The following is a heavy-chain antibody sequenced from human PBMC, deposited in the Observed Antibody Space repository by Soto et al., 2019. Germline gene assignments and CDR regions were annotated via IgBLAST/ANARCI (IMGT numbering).Heavy chain of an antibody. D-gene: IGHD2-2*01. CDR2: ISYDGDNE. CDR3: AKDGGPVYCNSPGCSAKHFDY. V-gene: IGHV3-30*18. Sequence: QVQLVESGGGVVQPGRSLRLSCAASGFTFSNYGMHRVRQAPGKGLEWVAIISYDGDNEYYADSVRGRFTISRDNSKNTLYLQTSSLRHEDTAVYYCAKDGGPVYCNSPGCSAKHFDYWGQGTLVTVSS. J-gene: IGHJ4*02. CDR1: GFTFSNYG.